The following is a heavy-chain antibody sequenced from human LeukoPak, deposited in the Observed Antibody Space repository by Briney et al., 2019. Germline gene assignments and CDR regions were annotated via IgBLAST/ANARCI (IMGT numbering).Heavy chain of an antibody. V-gene: IGHV3-74*01. CDR2: IKSDGSST. J-gene: IGHJ3*02. CDR1: GFTFSNYW. D-gene: IGHD1-14*01. Sequence: GGTLRLSCAASGFTFSNYWMNWVRQAPGKGLVWVSRIKSDGSSTNYADSVKGRFTISRDNAKNTLYLQMNSLRAEDTAMYYCTRFCVGGNRAFDIWGQGTMATVSS. CDR3: TRFCVGGNRAFDI.